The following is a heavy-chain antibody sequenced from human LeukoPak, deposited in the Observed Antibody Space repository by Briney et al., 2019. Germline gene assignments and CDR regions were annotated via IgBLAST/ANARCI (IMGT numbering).Heavy chain of an antibody. J-gene: IGHJ6*02. CDR2: FDPEDGET. D-gene: IGHD5-24*01. V-gene: IGHV1-24*01. CDR1: GYTLTELS. CDR3: ATGKREGAPLSYYYYYYGMDV. Sequence: ASVKVSCKVSGYTLTELSMHWVRQAPGKGLEGMGGFDPEDGETIYARKFQGRVTMTEDTSTDTAYMELSSLRSEDTAVYYCATGKREGAPLSYYYYYYGMDVWGQGTTVSVSS.